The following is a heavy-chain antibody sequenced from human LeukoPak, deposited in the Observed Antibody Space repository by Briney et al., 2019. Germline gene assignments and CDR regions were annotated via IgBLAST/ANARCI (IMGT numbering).Heavy chain of an antibody. V-gene: IGHV1-18*01. Sequence: ASVKVSCKASGYTFTSYGISWVRQAPGQGLEWMGWISAYNGNTNYAQKLQGRVTMTTDTSTSTAYMELRSLRSDDTAVYYCASSLEALGGYLRYDYWGQGTLVTVSS. J-gene: IGHJ4*02. CDR2: ISAYNGNT. D-gene: IGHD1-26*01. CDR3: ASSLEALGGYLRYDY. CDR1: GYTFTSYG.